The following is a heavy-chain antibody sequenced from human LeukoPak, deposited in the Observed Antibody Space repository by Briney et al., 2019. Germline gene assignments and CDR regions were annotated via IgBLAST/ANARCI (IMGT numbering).Heavy chain of an antibody. CDR1: GGTFSSYA. D-gene: IGHD1-26*01. Sequence: ASVKVSCKASGGTFSSYAISWVRQAPGQGLEWMGGIIPIFGAANYAQKFQGRVTITTDESTSTAYMELSSLRSEDTAVYYCARAYDSGSYVFDYWGQGTLVTVSS. V-gene: IGHV1-69*05. CDR2: IIPIFGAA. J-gene: IGHJ4*02. CDR3: ARAYDSGSYVFDY.